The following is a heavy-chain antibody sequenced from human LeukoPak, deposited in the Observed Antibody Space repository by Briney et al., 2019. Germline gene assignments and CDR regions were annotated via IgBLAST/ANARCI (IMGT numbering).Heavy chain of an antibody. CDR3: ARDYGSGWFGY. Sequence: GGSLRLSCAASPFTFSSYSLNWVRQAPGKGLEWVSSITTSSRYIYYADSVKGRFTISRDNAKNSLYLQMNSLRAEDTAVYYCARDYGSGWFGYWGQGTLVTVSS. D-gene: IGHD6-19*01. V-gene: IGHV3-21*01. CDR2: ITTSSRYI. J-gene: IGHJ4*02. CDR1: PFTFSSYS.